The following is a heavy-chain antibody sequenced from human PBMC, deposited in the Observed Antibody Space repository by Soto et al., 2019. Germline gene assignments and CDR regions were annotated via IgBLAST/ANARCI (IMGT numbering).Heavy chain of an antibody. J-gene: IGHJ5*02. Sequence: EVQLLESGGGLVQPGGSLRLSCAASGFTFSSYAMSWVRQAPGKGLEWVSAISGSGDSTYYADSVKGRFTISRDNSKNTLYLQMNSLRAEDTAVYYCAKGVLGCCTSTSCHAYWFDPWGQGTLVTVSS. V-gene: IGHV3-23*01. CDR3: AKGVLGCCTSTSCHAYWFDP. D-gene: IGHD2-2*01. CDR2: ISGSGDST. CDR1: GFTFSSYA.